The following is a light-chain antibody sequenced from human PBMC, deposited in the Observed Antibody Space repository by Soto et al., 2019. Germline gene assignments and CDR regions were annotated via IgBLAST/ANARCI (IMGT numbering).Light chain of an antibody. J-gene: IGLJ2*01. CDR2: DVN. V-gene: IGLV2-14*03. Sequence: QSALTQPASVSGSPGQSITISCTGTSSDVGGYNFVSWYQQHPGKAPRLMIFDVNNRPSGLSTRFSGSKSGNTASLTISGLQAEDEADYYCCSYSGSNTIVVFGGGTKLTVL. CDR3: CSYSGSNTIVV. CDR1: SSDVGGYNF.